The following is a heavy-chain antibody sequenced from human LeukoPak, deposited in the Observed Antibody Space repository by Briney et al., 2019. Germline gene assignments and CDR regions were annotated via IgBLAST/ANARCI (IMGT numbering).Heavy chain of an antibody. V-gene: IGHV3-23*01. CDR1: GFTFNDFA. J-gene: IGHJ3*01. D-gene: IGHD3-16*01. Sequence: GGSLRLSCAASGFTFNDFAMTWVRQAPGKGLEWVSTIADAGTYYADSVRGRFIISRDNSKNMLYLQLNSLRADDTAMYYCARNLGPFDVRGHGTMVTVSS. CDR2: IADAGT. CDR3: ARNLGPFDV.